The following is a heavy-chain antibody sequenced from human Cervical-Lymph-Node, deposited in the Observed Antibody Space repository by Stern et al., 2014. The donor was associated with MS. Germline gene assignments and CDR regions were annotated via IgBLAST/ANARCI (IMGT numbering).Heavy chain of an antibody. CDR2: KRIKSHDETP. CDR3: TRARGYDFVCDS. J-gene: IGHJ5*01. D-gene: IGHD5-12*01. CDR1: GFTFGDYG. V-gene: IGHV3-49*03. Sequence: EVQLVESGGGLVQPGRSLRLSCRASGFTFGDYGVSWFRQAPGKGLERVGFKRIKSHDETPQYAASVQGRFTISRDDSETIVYLQMNSLRTEDTAVYYCTRARGYDFVCDSWGQGTLVTVSS.